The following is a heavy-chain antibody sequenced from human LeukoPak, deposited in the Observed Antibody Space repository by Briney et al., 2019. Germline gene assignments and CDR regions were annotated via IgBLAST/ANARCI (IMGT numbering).Heavy chain of an antibody. CDR2: IYHSGST. D-gene: IGHD3-10*01. CDR1: GYSISSGYY. J-gene: IGHJ4*02. CDR3: ARGLSGGLVRGADY. V-gene: IGHV4-38-2*02. Sequence: PSETLSLTCTVSGYSISSGYYWGWIRQPPGKGLEWIGSIYHSGSTYYNPSLKSRVTISVDTSKNQFSLKLSSVTAADTAVYYCARGLSGGLVRGADYWGQGTLVTVSS.